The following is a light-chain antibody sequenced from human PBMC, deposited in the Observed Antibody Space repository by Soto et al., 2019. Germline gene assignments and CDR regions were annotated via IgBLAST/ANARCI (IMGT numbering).Light chain of an antibody. CDR3: QKYGNFWT. J-gene: IGKJ1*01. Sequence: EIVMTQSPATLSVSPGERATLSCRASQSVSSDLAWYHQKPGQAPRLLIYGASTRATGIPARFSGSGSGTDFSLTIRRLEPDDFAVYYCQKYGNFWTFGQGTKVDIK. CDR1: QSVSSD. CDR2: GAS. V-gene: IGKV3-15*01.